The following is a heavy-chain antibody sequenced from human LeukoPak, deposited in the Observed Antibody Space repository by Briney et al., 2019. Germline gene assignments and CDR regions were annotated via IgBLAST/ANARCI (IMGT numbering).Heavy chain of an antibody. D-gene: IGHD2-2*01. CDR1: GFTFSDYY. V-gene: IGHV3-7*01. CDR2: IKQDGSEK. Sequence: GGSLRLSCAASGFTFSDYYMSWIRQAPGRGLEWVANIKQDGSEKYYVDSVKGRFTISRDNAKNSLYLQMNSLRAEDTAVYYCAREDTSLAYFDYWGQGTLVTVSS. J-gene: IGHJ4*02. CDR3: AREDTSLAYFDY.